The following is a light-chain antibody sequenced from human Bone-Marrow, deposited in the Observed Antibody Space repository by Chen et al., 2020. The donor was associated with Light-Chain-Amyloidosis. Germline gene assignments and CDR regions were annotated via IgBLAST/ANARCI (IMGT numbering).Light chain of an antibody. CDR2: AAS. J-gene: IGKJ5*01. Sequence: EIVMTQSPASVTVSPGESVTLSCRASQSVRSNLAWYQQRPGQAPRLLISAASTRASNVPVRFSGSGSGKEFALTISTLQSEDFAVYYCQQYHEWPPITFGQGTRLEIK. V-gene: IGKV3-15*01. CDR1: QSVRSN. CDR3: QQYHEWPPIT.